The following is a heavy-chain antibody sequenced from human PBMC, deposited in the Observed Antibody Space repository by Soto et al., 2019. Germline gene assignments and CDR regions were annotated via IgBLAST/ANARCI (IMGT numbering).Heavy chain of an antibody. Sequence: RVPWNVAGGTFTDYWIGWVRQMTGKGLAWMGIIYPGDSATKYNSSFQCQVTISPDKSITTTYLRWTSFKSSVTAIYYFAAPICYSGMEVWRQGTTVTVSS. CDR2: IYPGDSAT. D-gene: IGHD2-21*01. CDR1: GGTFTDYW. J-gene: IGHJ6*02. V-gene: IGHV5-51*01. CDR3: AAPICYSGMEV.